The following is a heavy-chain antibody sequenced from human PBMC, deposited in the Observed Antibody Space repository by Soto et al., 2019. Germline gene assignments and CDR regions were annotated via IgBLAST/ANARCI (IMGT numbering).Heavy chain of an antibody. Sequence: SETLSLTCTVSGGSISSGGYYWSWIRQHPGKGLEWIGYIYYSGSTYYNPSLKSRVTISVDTSKNQFSPKLSSVTAADTAVYYCARDRLLWSGSYYFDYWGQGTLVTVSS. D-gene: IGHD3-3*01. CDR1: GGSISSGGYY. CDR3: ARDRLLWSGSYYFDY. V-gene: IGHV4-31*03. CDR2: IYYSGST. J-gene: IGHJ4*02.